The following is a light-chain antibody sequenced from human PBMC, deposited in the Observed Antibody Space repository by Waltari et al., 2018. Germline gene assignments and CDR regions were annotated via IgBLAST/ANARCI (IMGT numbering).Light chain of an antibody. CDR3: AAWDDSLSGWV. V-gene: IGLV1-47*02. CDR1: SSNIGSNS. CDR2: YTV. Sequence: QSVLTQPPSASEAARKSVTISCSGSSSNIGSNSVSWYQQLPGTAPKLLIYYTVHRSSGVSDRFSGSKSGTSASLAISGLQTEDEADYYCAAWDDSLSGWVFGGGTRLTVL. J-gene: IGLJ2*01.